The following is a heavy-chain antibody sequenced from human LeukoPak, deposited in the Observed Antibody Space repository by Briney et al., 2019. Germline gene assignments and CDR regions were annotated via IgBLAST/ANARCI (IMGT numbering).Heavy chain of an antibody. V-gene: IGHV1-2*02. CDR3: ARVAGQWLVPFNWFDP. D-gene: IGHD6-19*01. J-gene: IGHJ5*02. CDR2: INPNSGGT. Sequence: ASVKVSCKASGYTFTGYYMHWVRQAPGQGLEWMGWINPNSGGTDYAQKFQGRVTMTRDTSISTAYMELSRLRSDDTAVYYCARVAGQWLVPFNWFDPWGQGTLSPSPQ. CDR1: GYTFTGYY.